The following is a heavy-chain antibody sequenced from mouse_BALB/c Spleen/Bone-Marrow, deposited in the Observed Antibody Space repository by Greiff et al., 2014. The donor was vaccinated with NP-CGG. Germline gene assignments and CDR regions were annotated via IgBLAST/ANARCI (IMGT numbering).Heavy chain of an antibody. CDR1: GFTFSSYI. J-gene: IGHJ2*01. D-gene: IGHD2-14*01. CDR3: VRHRYDGYYFDY. Sequence: EVLLVESGGGLVQPGGSLKLSCAASGFTFSSYIMSWVRQTPEKRLEWVGYISNGGDNTYYPDTVKGRSIISRDNAKNTLCLQMSRLKSEDTAIYYCVRHRYDGYYFDYWGQGTTLTVSS. CDR2: ISNGGDNT. V-gene: IGHV5-12-2*01.